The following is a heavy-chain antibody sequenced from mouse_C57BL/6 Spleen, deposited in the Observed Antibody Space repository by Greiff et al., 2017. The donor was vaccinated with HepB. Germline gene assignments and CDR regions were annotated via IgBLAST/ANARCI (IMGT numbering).Heavy chain of an antibody. CDR1: GYTFTSYW. D-gene: IGHD1-1*01. CDR2: IHPNSGST. Sequence: VQLQQSGAELVKPGASVKLSCKASGYTFTSYWMHWVKQRPGQGLEWIGMIHPNSGSTNYNEKFKSKATLTVDKPSSTAYMQLSSLTSEDSAVYYCARSTVVAEAYWGQGTLVTVSA. CDR3: ARSTVVAEAY. V-gene: IGHV1-64*01. J-gene: IGHJ3*01.